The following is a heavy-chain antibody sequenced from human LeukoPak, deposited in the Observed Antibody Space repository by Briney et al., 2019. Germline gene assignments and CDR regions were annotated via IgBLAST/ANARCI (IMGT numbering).Heavy chain of an antibody. V-gene: IGHV4-4*07. CDR3: ARGYRISEIRFFEWLLDY. J-gene: IGHJ4*02. CDR1: GGSISGYF. Sequence: SDTLSLTCTVSGGSISGYFWHWIRQPAGKGLEWIGRVHISETTIYNPSPKSRVTMSVDTSNNHFSLNLSSVTAADTAVYCARGYRISEIRFFEWLLDYWGQGYLVTVSS. CDR2: VHISETT. D-gene: IGHD3-3*01.